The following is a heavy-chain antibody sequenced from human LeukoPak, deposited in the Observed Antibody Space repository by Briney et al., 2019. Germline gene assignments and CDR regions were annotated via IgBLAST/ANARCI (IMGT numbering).Heavy chain of an antibody. V-gene: IGHV1-69*04. Sequence: SVKVSCKASGGTFSSYAISWVRQAPGQGLEWMGRIIPILGIANYAQKFQGRVTITADKSTSTAYMELSSLRSEDTAVYYCARAVVVVVVAATPDWFDPWGQGTLVTVSS. CDR2: IIPILGIA. CDR1: GGTFSSYA. CDR3: ARAVVVVVVAATPDWFDP. D-gene: IGHD2-15*01. J-gene: IGHJ5*02.